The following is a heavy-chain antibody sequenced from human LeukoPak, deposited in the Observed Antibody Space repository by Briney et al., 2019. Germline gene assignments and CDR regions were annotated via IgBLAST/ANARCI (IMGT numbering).Heavy chain of an antibody. D-gene: IGHD7-27*01. J-gene: IGHJ6*02. CDR2: IDFSSSYI. Sequence: GRSLRLSCAASGFTFSSYAMHWVRQAPGKGLEWVSSIDFSSSYIYYIDSVKGRFTISRDNARNSLYLQMNSLRAEDTAVYYCARDGTGFSSGMGVWGQGTTVTVSS. CDR3: ARDGTGFSSGMGV. V-gene: IGHV3-21*01. CDR1: GFTFSSYA.